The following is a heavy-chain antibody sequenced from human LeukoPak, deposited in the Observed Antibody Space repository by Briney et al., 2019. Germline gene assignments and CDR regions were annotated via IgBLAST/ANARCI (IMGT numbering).Heavy chain of an antibody. J-gene: IGHJ4*02. D-gene: IGHD3-10*01. CDR3: ARERGYYYGSGSSGGFDY. CDR2: IYHSGST. CDR1: GGSISSGGYY. Sequence: PSQTLSLTCTVSGGSISSGGYYWSWIRQPPGKGLEWIVYIYHSGSTYYNPSLKSRVTISVDRSKNQFSLKLSSVTAADTAVYYCARERGYYYGSGSSGGFDYWGQGTLVTVSS. V-gene: IGHV4-30-2*01.